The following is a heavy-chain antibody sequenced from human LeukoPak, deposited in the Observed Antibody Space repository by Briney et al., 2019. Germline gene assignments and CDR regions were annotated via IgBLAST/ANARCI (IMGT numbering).Heavy chain of an antibody. V-gene: IGHV5-51*01. CDR2: IYPGDSDT. CDR3: ARDLDTGGYNFNY. J-gene: IGHJ4*02. Sequence: GESLKISCQASGYSFTNYWIGRVRQVPGKGLEWIVLIYPGDSDTRYSPSFQGQVTISADKSITTAYLQWSSLEASDTAMYYCARDLDTGGYNFNYWGQGTPVTVSS. CDR1: GYSFTNYW. D-gene: IGHD2-8*02.